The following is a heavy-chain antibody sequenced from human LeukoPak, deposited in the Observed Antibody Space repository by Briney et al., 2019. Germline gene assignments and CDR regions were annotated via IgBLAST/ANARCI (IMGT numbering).Heavy chain of an antibody. CDR1: GFTFSSYG. J-gene: IGHJ6*03. D-gene: IGHD3-10*01. V-gene: IGHV3-30*02. Sequence: GGSLRLSCAASGFTFSSYGMHWVRQAPGKGLEWVAFIRYDGSNKYYADSVKGRFTISRDNSKNTLYLQMNSLRAEDTAVYYCAKGAPTVRGVIITYYYYYYMDVWGKGTTVTISS. CDR2: IRYDGSNK. CDR3: AKGAPTVRGVIITYYYYYYMDV.